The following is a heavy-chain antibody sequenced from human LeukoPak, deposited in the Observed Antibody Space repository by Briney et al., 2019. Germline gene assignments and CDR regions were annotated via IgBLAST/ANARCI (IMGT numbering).Heavy chain of an antibody. J-gene: IGHJ4*02. CDR2: ISSSSSYI. V-gene: IGHV3-21*01. CDR1: GFTFSSYS. CDR3: ATDDDSSGYCDY. D-gene: IGHD3-22*01. Sequence: GGSLRLSCAASGFTFSSYSMNWVRQAPGKGLEWVSSISSSSSYIYYADSVKGRFTISRDNAKNSLYLQMNSLRAEDTAVYYCATDDDSSGYCDYWGQGTLVTVSS.